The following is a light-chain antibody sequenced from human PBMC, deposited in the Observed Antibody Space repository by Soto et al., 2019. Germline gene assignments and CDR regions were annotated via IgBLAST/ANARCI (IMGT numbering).Light chain of an antibody. CDR2: KAT. V-gene: IGKV1-5*03. Sequence: DIQMTQSPSPLSASVGDGVTITCRASQNIGSGLAWYQQKPGKAPKLLIYKATNLQTGVPSRFSGSGSGTDFSLTISSLQPVDSATYYGQQYTDFQYTFGEGTKVEI. CDR1: QNIGSG. CDR3: QQYTDFQYT. J-gene: IGKJ2*01.